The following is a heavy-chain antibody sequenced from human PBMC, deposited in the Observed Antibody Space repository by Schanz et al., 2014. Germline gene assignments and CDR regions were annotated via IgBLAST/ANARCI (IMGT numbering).Heavy chain of an antibody. CDR3: ATMWGYCTATACQILEVLDV. D-gene: IGHD2-8*02. J-gene: IGHJ4*02. Sequence: QGQLVQSGAEVKKPGASVKVSCKASGYTFSSYGITWVRQAPGQGLEWMGWINGYNGHTLYAQKFQGRVTMTTDTSTSTSYMELTSLRFDDTAVYYCATMWGYCTATACQILEVLDVWGQGTLVTVSS. CDR2: INGYNGHT. CDR1: GYTFSSYG. V-gene: IGHV1-18*01.